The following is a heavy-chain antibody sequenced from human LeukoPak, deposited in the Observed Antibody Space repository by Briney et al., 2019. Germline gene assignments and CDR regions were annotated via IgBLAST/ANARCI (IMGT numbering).Heavy chain of an antibody. V-gene: IGHV5-10-1*01. Sequence: GESLKISCKGSGYSFTSYWISWVRQMPGKGLEWMGRIDPSDSYTNYRPSFQGHVTISADKSISTAYLQWSSLKASDIAMYYCARRNYYGPGSYYALSYWGQGTLVTVSS. CDR3: ARRNYYGPGSYYALSY. CDR2: IDPSDSYT. CDR1: GYSFTSYW. J-gene: IGHJ4*02. D-gene: IGHD3-10*01.